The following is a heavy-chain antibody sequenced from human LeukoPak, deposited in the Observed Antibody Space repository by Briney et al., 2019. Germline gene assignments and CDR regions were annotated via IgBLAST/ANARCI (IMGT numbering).Heavy chain of an antibody. CDR2: IKQDGSEK. CDR1: GFTFSSYW. D-gene: IGHD6-13*01. CDR3: ARGLAAAPGVRGLFDP. V-gene: IGHV3-7*01. Sequence: GGSLRLSCAASGFTFSSYWMSWVRQAPGKGLEWVANIKQDGSEKYYVDSVKGRFTISRDNAKNSLYLQMSSLRVEDTAVYYCARGLAAAPGVRGLFDPWGQGTLVTVSS. J-gene: IGHJ5*02.